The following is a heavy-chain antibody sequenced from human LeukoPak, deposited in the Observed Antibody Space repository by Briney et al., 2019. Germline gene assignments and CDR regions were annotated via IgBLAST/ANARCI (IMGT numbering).Heavy chain of an antibody. CDR2: INPNSGGT. D-gene: IGHD3-3*01. CDR3: ARDSHYYDFWSGSLYYYYYMDV. J-gene: IGHJ6*03. V-gene: IGHV1-2*02. CDR1: GYTFTGYY. Sequence: ASVKVSCKASGYTFTGYYMHWVRQAPGQGLEWMGWINPNSGGTNYAQKFQGRVTMTRDTSISTAYMELSRLRSDDTAVYYCARDSHYYDFWSGSLYYYYYMDVWGKGTTVTVSS.